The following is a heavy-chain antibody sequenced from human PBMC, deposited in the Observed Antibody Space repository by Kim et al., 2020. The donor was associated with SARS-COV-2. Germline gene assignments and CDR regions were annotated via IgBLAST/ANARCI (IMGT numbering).Heavy chain of an antibody. CDR3: ASGSLGTTFSRDF. CDR2: IGVDSAT. V-gene: IGHV3-23*01. Sequence: GGSLRLSCAASGFTFSMYVMSWVRQAPGKGLDWVSSIGVDSATFYADSVRGRFTISRDNSKNTLFLQMNSLRDEDTAIYYCASGSLGTTFSRDFWGQGTLVTVSS. D-gene: IGHD1-1*01. CDR1: GFTFSMYV. J-gene: IGHJ4*02.